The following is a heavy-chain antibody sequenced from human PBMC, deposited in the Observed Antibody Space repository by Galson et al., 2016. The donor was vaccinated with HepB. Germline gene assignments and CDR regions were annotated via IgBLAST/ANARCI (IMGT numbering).Heavy chain of an antibody. D-gene: IGHD3-9*01. CDR1: GFSFSTCA. CDR2: ISYDGNNK. V-gene: IGHV3-30*18. Sequence: SLRLSCAASGFSFSTCAMNWVRQAPGKGLEWVAVISYDGNNKYYADSVKGRFTISRDNSKNALYLQMSSLRAEDTAVYYCAKKAHILTGPDAFDIWGQGTMVTVSS. CDR3: AKKAHILTGPDAFDI. J-gene: IGHJ3*02.